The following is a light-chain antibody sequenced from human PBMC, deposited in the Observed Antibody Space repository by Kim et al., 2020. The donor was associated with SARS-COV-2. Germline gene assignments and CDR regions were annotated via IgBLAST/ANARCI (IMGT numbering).Light chain of an antibody. Sequence: SQGDRATLSCRASQYVSRIHLAWYQQNPGQSPRLLISDTSSRATGTPNRFSGSWSGTDFILTISKLEPEDFAVYYCLQYGDSQWTFGQGTKVDIK. CDR1: QYVSRIH. CDR2: DTS. V-gene: IGKV3-20*01. J-gene: IGKJ1*01. CDR3: LQYGDSQWT.